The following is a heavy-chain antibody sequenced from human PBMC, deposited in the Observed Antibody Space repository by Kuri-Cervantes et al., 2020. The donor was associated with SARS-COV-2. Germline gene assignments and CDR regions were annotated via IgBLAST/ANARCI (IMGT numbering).Heavy chain of an antibody. J-gene: IGHJ5*02. Sequence: GGSLRLSCKASGYSFTTYCIAWVRQKPGKGLEWMGTICPYDSTTTYGPSFQGQVTISADKSVDTAYLQWNNLRAADTAIYYCARRFGTNWFDLWGQGTRVTVSS. CDR1: GYSFTTYC. V-gene: IGHV5-51*01. D-gene: IGHD3-16*01. CDR3: ARRFGTNWFDL. CDR2: ICPYDSTT.